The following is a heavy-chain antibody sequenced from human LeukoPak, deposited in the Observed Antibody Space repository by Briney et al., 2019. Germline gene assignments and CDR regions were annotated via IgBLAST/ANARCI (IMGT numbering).Heavy chain of an antibody. Sequence: ASVKVSCKASGYTFTSFGISWVRQAPGQGLEWMGWISAYNGNTKYAQKLQGRVTMTTDSSTSTAYMELRSLRSDDTAVYYCARGQFGSSSDAFDIWGQGTMVTVSS. D-gene: IGHD6-6*01. CDR2: ISAYNGNT. V-gene: IGHV1-18*01. J-gene: IGHJ3*02. CDR3: ARGQFGSSSDAFDI. CDR1: GYTFTSFG.